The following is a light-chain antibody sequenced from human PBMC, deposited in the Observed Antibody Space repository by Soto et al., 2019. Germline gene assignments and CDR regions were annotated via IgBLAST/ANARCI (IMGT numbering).Light chain of an antibody. J-gene: IGKJ1*01. Sequence: DIQMTQSPSSLSASVGDRVTITCRASQGISNYLVWYQQKPGKVPKLLIYAASTLQSGVPSRFSGSASGTDFTLTISSLQPEDVATYYCQNYNGAPWTFGQGTKVEIK. V-gene: IGKV1-27*01. CDR1: QGISNY. CDR2: AAS. CDR3: QNYNGAPWT.